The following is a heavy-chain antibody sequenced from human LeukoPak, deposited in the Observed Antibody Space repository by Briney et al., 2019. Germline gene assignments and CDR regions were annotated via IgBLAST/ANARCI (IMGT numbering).Heavy chain of an antibody. V-gene: IGHV3-23*01. CDR3: AKDTPYYYDSSGYYGY. Sequence: GGSLRLSCAASGFTFSSYAMSWVRQAPGKGLEWVSAISGSGGSTYYADSVKGRFTISSDNSKNTLYLQMNSLRAEDTAVYYCAKDTPYYYDSSGYYGYWGQGTLVTVSS. CDR1: GFTFSSYA. J-gene: IGHJ4*02. CDR2: ISGSGGST. D-gene: IGHD3-22*01.